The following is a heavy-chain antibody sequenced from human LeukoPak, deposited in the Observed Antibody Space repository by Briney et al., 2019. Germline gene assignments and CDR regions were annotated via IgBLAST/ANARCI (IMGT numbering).Heavy chain of an antibody. V-gene: IGHV3-66*01. D-gene: IGHD5-12*01. Sequence: GGSLRLSRAASGFTVSSNYMSWVRQAPGKGLEWVSVIYSGGSTYYADSVKGRFTISRDNSKNTLYLQMNSLRAEDTAVYYCARDSQSSGYAPGYWGQGTLVTVSS. J-gene: IGHJ4*02. CDR1: GFTVSSNY. CDR2: IYSGGST. CDR3: ARDSQSSGYAPGY.